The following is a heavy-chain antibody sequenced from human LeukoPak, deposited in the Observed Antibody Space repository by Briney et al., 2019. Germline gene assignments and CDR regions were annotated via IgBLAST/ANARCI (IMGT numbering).Heavy chain of an antibody. CDR2: INTNTGNP. V-gene: IGHV7-4-1*02. Sequence: ASVKVSCTASGYTFTSYAMNWVRQAPGQGLEWMGWINTNTGNPTYAQGFTGRFVFSLDTSVSTAYLQISSLEAEDTAVYYCARDLSGDFWRDIYYYYYGMDVWGQGTTVTVSS. J-gene: IGHJ6*02. CDR3: ARDLSGDFWRDIYYYYYGMDV. CDR1: GYTFTSYA. D-gene: IGHD3-3*01.